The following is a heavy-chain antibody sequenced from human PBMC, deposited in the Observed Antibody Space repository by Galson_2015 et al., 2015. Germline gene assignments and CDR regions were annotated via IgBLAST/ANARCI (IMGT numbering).Heavy chain of an antibody. Sequence: SVKVSCKASGYTFTSYDINWVRQATGQGLEWMGWMNPNGGNTGYAQKFQGRVTMTRNNSISTAYMELNSLRSEDTAAYYCARGGYCSSWYVHSEYFQHWGQGTLVTVSS. CDR3: ARGGYCSSWYVHSEYFQH. V-gene: IGHV1-8*01. J-gene: IGHJ1*01. D-gene: IGHD6-13*01. CDR1: GYTFTSYD. CDR2: MNPNGGNT.